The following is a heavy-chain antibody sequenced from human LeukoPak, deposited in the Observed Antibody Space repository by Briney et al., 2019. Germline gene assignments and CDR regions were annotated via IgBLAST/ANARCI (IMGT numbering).Heavy chain of an antibody. Sequence: PGGSLRLSCAASGFTVSSNYMSWVRQAPGKGLEWVSVIYSGGSTYYADSVKGRYTISRDNSKNTLYLQMNSLRAEDTAVYYCARGPVGPTVEYYFDYWGQGALVTVSS. V-gene: IGHV3-66*01. J-gene: IGHJ4*02. CDR2: IYSGGST. CDR3: ARGPVGPTVEYYFDY. D-gene: IGHD4-23*01. CDR1: GFTVSSNY.